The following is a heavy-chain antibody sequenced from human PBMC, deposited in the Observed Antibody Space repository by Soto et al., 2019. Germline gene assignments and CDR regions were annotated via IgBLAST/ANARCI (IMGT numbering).Heavy chain of an antibody. CDR3: AKDRRQWLVMDY. Sequence: GGSLRLSCAASGFTFSTYGMSWVRQAPGKGLEWVSSISGSGATTSYADSVKGRFTISRDNSKSTVYLQMNSLKAEDTAVYYCAKDRRQWLVMDYWGQGTLVTVSS. D-gene: IGHD6-19*01. V-gene: IGHV3-23*01. J-gene: IGHJ4*02. CDR1: GFTFSTYG. CDR2: ISGSGATT.